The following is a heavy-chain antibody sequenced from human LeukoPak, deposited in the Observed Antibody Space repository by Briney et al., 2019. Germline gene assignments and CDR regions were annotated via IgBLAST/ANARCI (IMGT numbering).Heavy chain of an antibody. D-gene: IGHD5-12*01. Sequence: ASVKVSCKASGYTFTSYYMHWVRQAPGQGLEWMGIINPSGGSTSYAQKFQGRVTMTRDTSTSTVYMELSSLRSEDTAVYYCARDRFSVATYPQNWFDPWGQGTLVTVSS. V-gene: IGHV1-46*01. CDR1: GYTFTSYY. CDR3: ARDRFSVATYPQNWFDP. J-gene: IGHJ5*02. CDR2: INPSGGST.